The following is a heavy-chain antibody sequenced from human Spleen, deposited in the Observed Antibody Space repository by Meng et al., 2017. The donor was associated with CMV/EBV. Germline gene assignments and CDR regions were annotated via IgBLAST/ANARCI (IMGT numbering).Heavy chain of an antibody. V-gene: IGHV3-7*01. CDR3: AREVTMIVMVGDRPNYFDY. CDR1: GFTFSSYW. Sequence: GESLKISCAASGFTFSSYWMSWVRQAPGKGLEWVANIKQDGSEKYYVDSVKGRFTISRDNAKNSLYLQMNSLRAEDTAVYYCAREVTMIVMVGDRPNYFDYWGQGTLVTVSS. D-gene: IGHD3-22*01. J-gene: IGHJ4*02. CDR2: IKQDGSEK.